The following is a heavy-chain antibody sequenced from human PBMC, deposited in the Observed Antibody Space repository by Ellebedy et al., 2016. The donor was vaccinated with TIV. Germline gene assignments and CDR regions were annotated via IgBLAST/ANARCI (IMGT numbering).Heavy chain of an antibody. CDR3: ARVSGDASGCLQGDCFDY. D-gene: IGHD6-19*01. J-gene: IGHJ4*02. CDR1: GFTVSTNY. CDR2: IYNGNIA. V-gene: IGHV3-66*01. Sequence: PGGSLRLSCAASGFTVSTNYMSWVRQAPGKGLEWVSLIYNGNIAYSADSVKGRFTISRDNSTNTLYLQMNSLRAEDTAIYYCARVSGDASGCLQGDCFDYWGQGTLVTVSS.